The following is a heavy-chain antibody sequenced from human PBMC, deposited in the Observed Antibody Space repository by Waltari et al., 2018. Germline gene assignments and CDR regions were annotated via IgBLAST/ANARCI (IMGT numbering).Heavy chain of an antibody. CDR3: ARYPGSGSYSEEDDAFDI. J-gene: IGHJ3*02. CDR2: IYYSGST. CDR1: GGSISSYY. D-gene: IGHD1-26*01. V-gene: IGHV4-59*01. Sequence: QMQLQESGPGLVKPSEPLSLTWKVSGGSISSYYWSWIRQPPGKGLEWIGYIYYSGSTNYNPSLKSRVTISVDTSKNQFSLKLSSVTAADTAVYYCARYPGSGSYSEEDDAFDIWGQGTMVTVSS.